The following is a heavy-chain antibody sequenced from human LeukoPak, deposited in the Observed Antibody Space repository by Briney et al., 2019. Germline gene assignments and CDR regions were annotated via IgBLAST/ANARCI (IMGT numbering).Heavy chain of an antibody. D-gene: IGHD2-2*01. CDR1: GFTFSYSG. V-gene: IGHV3-23*01. Sequence: GGSLRLSCAASGFTFSYSGMSWVRQAPGKGLEWVSGIRGSGGSTYYADSVKGRFTISRDNSKNTLYLQMNSLRAEDTAVYYCATLLRDIVVVPDAPFDYWGQGTLVTVSS. CDR2: IRGSGGST. CDR3: ATLLRDIVVVPDAPFDY. J-gene: IGHJ4*02.